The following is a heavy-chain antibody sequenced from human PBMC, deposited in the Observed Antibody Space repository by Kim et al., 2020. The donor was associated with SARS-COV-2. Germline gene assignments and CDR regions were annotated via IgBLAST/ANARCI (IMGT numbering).Heavy chain of an antibody. CDR2: ISSNGGST. Sequence: GGSLRLSCSASGFTFSSYAMHWVRQAPGKGLEYVSAISSNGGSTYYADSVKGRFTISRDNSKNTLYLQMSSLRAEDTAVYYCVKDLPTHSGVVPAATPYSNYADDDYWGQGTLVTVSS. D-gene: IGHD2-2*01. J-gene: IGHJ4*02. CDR1: GFTFSSYA. CDR3: VKDLPTHSGVVPAATPYSNYADDDY. V-gene: IGHV3-64D*09.